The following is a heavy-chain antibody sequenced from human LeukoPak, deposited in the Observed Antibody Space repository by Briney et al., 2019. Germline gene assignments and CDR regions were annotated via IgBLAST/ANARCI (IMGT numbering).Heavy chain of an antibody. Sequence: GGSLRLSCAASGFTFIRAWMSWVRQAPGKGLEWVGRIKNSNDGGTTDFAAPVKGRFMISRDDSKDTLYLQMNSLKTEDTGIYYCAESNERDAFEFWGQGAMVTVSS. CDR3: AESNERDAFEF. V-gene: IGHV3-15*01. J-gene: IGHJ3*01. CDR2: IKNSNDGGTT. CDR1: GFTFIRAW.